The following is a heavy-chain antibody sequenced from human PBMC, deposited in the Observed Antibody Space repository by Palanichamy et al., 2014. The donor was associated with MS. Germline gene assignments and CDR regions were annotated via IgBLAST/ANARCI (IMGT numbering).Heavy chain of an antibody. CDR3: ARVGRSTGGGLDF. Sequence: QVQLQESGPGLVKPSETLSLTCTVSGGSISSYYWSWIRQPPGKGLEWIGYIYYSGTTNYNPSLKSRVTISVDTSKNQFSLKLRSVTAADTAVYYCARVGRSTGGGLDFWGQGTLVTVSS. V-gene: IGHV4-59*01. J-gene: IGHJ4*02. CDR1: GGSISSYY. D-gene: IGHD1-14*01. CDR2: IYYSGTT.